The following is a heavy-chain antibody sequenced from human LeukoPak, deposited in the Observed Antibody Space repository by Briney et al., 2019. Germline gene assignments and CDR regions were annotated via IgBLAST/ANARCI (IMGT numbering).Heavy chain of an antibody. Sequence: SETLSLTCTVSGGSISSGSYYWSWIRQPAGKGLEWIGRIYTSGSTTYNPSVKSRITISLDTSKKQISLKLRSVTAADTAVYYCARDASRDFWSGSAFDPWGQGTLVTVSS. D-gene: IGHD3-3*01. J-gene: IGHJ5*02. CDR2: IYTSGST. V-gene: IGHV4-61*02. CDR1: GGSISSGSYY. CDR3: ARDASRDFWSGSAFDP.